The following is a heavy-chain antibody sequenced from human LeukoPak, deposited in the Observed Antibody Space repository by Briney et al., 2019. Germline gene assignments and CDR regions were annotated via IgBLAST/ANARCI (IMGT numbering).Heavy chain of an antibody. V-gene: IGHV3-11*04. CDR2: ISRSGSTK. CDR3: ARPQWLAPDGFDP. D-gene: IGHD6-19*01. Sequence: GGSLRLSCAASGFTFSDYNMRWIRQAPGKGLEWVSSISRSGSTKYYADSVKGRFTISRDNAKNSLYLQMNSLRAEDTAVYYCARPQWLAPDGFDPWGQGTLVTVSS. CDR1: GFTFSDYN. J-gene: IGHJ5*02.